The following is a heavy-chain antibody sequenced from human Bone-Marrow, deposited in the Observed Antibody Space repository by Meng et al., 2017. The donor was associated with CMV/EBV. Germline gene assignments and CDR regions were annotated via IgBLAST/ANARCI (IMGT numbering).Heavy chain of an antibody. Sequence: YTINWVRQAHGQGLEWMGGIIPILGIANYAQKFQGRVTITADKSTSTAYMELTSLRSDDTAVYYCARDLQDYYDSSGYYWGGGYFQHWGQGTLVTVSS. CDR2: IIPILGIA. J-gene: IGHJ1*01. CDR1: YT. V-gene: IGHV1-69*10. CDR3: ARDLQDYYDSSGYYWGGGYFQH. D-gene: IGHD3-22*01.